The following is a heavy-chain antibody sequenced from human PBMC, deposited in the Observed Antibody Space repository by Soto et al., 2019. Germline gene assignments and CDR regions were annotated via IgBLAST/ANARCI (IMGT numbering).Heavy chain of an antibody. CDR3: TRDSSYYGSGRGVLDY. V-gene: IGHV3-66*01. D-gene: IGHD3-10*01. CDR1: GFTVNNNY. CDR2: IYSDGST. Sequence: EVQLVESGGGLVQPGGSLRLSCAVSGFTVNNNYVSWVRQAPGKGLEWVSVIYSDGSTYYADSVQGRFTVSRDTSRNTVYLQMNSLRAEDSAVYYCTRDSSYYGSGRGVLDYWGQGTLVTVSS. J-gene: IGHJ4*02.